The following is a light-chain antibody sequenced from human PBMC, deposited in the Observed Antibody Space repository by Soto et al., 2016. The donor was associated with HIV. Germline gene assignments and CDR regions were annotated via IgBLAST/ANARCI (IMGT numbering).Light chain of an antibody. J-gene: IGLJ3*02. V-gene: IGLV3-1*01. Sequence: SFELTQPPSVSVSPGQTASITCSGDKLGDKYASWYQQKPGQSPVLVIYEDTKRPSGISERFSSSNSENTATLTISRVDAGDEADYYCQVWDTVSDHQVFGGGTKRDRP. CDR2: EDT. CDR3: QVWDTVSDHQV. CDR1: KLGDKY.